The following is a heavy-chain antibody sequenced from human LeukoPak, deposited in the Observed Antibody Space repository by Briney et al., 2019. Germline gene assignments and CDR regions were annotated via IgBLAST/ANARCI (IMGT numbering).Heavy chain of an antibody. CDR1: GFTFSSYV. D-gene: IGHD6-19*01. J-gene: IGHJ6*03. Sequence: GGSLRLSCAASGFTFSSYVMSWVRQAPGKGLEWVSAITGSGGTTSHADSVRGRFTISRDNSKNTLYLQMNSLRAEDTAVYYCAKDAAVAGTIGYYYYYYMDVWGKGTTVTVSS. V-gene: IGHV3-23*01. CDR3: AKDAAVAGTIGYYYYYYMDV. CDR2: ITGSGGTT.